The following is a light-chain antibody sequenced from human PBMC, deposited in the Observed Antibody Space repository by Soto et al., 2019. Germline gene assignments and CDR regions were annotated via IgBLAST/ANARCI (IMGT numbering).Light chain of an antibody. CDR2: KAS. CDR3: QQYNSYSWT. CDR1: QSISSW. Sequence: DIQMTQSPSTLSVSVGDRVTITCRASQSISSWLSWYQQKPGKAPNLLIYKASSLESGVPSRFSGSGSGTEFTLTISSVQPDDFATYYCQQYNSYSWTFGQGTKVEIK. J-gene: IGKJ1*01. V-gene: IGKV1-5*03.